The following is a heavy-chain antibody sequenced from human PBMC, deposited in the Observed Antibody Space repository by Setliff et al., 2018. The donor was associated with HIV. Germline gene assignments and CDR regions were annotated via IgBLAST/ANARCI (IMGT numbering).Heavy chain of an antibody. J-gene: IGHJ3*02. CDR2: INAGNANR. CDR1: GYTFTGYA. CDR3: ARDEENYYDSGGAFDI. Sequence: ASVKVSCKASGYTFTGYAIHWVRQAPGQRLEWTGWINAGNANRKYSQKFQGRVTITRDTSANTAYMELSSLRSEDTAVYYCARDEENYYDSGGAFDIWGQGTTVTVSS. D-gene: IGHD3-10*01. V-gene: IGHV1-3*01.